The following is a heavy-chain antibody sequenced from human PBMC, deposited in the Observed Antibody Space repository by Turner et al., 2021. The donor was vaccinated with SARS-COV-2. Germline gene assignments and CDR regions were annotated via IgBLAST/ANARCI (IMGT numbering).Heavy chain of an antibody. Sequence: QVQLQESCPGLVKPSETLSLTCTVSGGSISNYYWSWIRQPPGKGLEWIGYIYHGGSTKYNPSLKSRVTIAVDTSKNQFSLILSSVTAADTAVYYCARLYTYAEFYFDYWGQGALVTVSS. V-gene: IGHV4-59*08. CDR3: ARLYTYAEFYFDY. D-gene: IGHD5-18*01. CDR1: GGSISNYY. CDR2: IYHGGST. J-gene: IGHJ4*02.